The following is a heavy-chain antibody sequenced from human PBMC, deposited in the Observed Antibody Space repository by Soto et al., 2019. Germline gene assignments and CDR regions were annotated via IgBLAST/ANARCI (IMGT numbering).Heavy chain of an antibody. CDR3: ARANYDSSRTSDAFDI. D-gene: IGHD3-22*01. CDR1: GYSFTGYY. CDR2: INPSGGST. V-gene: IGHV1-46*01. Sequence: ASVKGSCKASGYSFTGYYVHWVRQAPGQGLEWMGIINPSGGSTSYAQKFQGRVTMTRDTSTSTVYMELSSLRSEDTAVYYCARANYDSSRTSDAFDIWGQGTMVTVSS. J-gene: IGHJ3*02.